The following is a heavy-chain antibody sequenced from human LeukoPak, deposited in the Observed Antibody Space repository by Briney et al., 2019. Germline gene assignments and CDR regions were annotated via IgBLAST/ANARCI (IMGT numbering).Heavy chain of an antibody. D-gene: IGHD5-24*01. V-gene: IGHV3-66*01. J-gene: IGHJ5*02. CDR1: GFTVSSNY. CDR3: ARRVSLRDGYNQHNWFDP. CDR2: IYSGGST. Sequence: GGSLRLSCAASGFTVSSNYMSWVRQAPGKGLEWVSVIYSGGSTYYADSVKGRFTISRDNSKNTLYLQMNSLRAEDTAVYYCARRVSLRDGYNQHNWFDPWGQGTLVTVSS.